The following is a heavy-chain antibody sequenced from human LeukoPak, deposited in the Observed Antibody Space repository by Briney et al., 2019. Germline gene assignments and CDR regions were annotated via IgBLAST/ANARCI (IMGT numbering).Heavy chain of an antibody. J-gene: IGHJ4*02. CDR3: AKAVTAMVADY. Sequence: GRSLRLSSAASGFTFSSYGMHWVRQAPGKGLEWMAVISYDGGNKYYADSVKGRFTISRDNSKNTLYLQMNSLRAEDTAVYYCAKAVTAMVADYWGQGTLVTVSS. CDR2: ISYDGGNK. CDR1: GFTFSSYG. D-gene: IGHD5-18*01. V-gene: IGHV3-30*18.